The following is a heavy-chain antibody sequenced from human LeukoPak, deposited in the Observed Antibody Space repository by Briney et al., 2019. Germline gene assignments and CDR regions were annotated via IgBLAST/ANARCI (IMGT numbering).Heavy chain of an antibody. CDR2: MNPNSGST. CDR3: ATDLNGMTTVTTPPVV. Sequence: ASVKVSCKASGYTFTSYDINWVRQATGQGLEWMGWMNPNSGSTGFAQKFQGRVTMTEDTSTDTAYMELSSLRSEDTAVYYCATDLNGMTTVTTPPVVWGQGTLVTVSS. CDR1: GYTFTSYD. V-gene: IGHV1-8*01. J-gene: IGHJ4*02. D-gene: IGHD4-17*01.